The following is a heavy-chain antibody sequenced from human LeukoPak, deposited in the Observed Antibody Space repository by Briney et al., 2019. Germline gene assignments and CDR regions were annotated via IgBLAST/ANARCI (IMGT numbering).Heavy chain of an antibody. CDR2: IKEGGSEK. V-gene: IGHV3-7*01. Sequence: GGSLRLSCAASGFTFTNYWMSWVRQAPGKGLGWVASIKEGGSEKYHADSVKGRFTISRDNAKTSVYLQMNSLRTEDTAVYYCGGGPHWGQGTLVTVSS. CDR3: GGGPH. CDR1: GFTFTNYW. J-gene: IGHJ4*02. D-gene: IGHD1-26*01.